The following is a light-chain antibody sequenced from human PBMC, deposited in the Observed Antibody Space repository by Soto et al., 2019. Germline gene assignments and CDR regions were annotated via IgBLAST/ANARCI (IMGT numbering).Light chain of an antibody. Sequence: DIQMTQSPSTLSASVGDRVTITCRASQNINDWLAWYQQKPGKAPRLLIYKASTLESGVPSSFSGSGFGTEFTLTISSLQPDDVATYYCQQYNTYSFTFGPGAKVDIK. CDR3: QQYNTYSFT. V-gene: IGKV1-5*03. J-gene: IGKJ3*01. CDR1: QNINDW. CDR2: KAS.